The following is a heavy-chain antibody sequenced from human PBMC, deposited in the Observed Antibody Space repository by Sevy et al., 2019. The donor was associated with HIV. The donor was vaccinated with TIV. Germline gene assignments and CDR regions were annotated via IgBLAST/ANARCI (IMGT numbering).Heavy chain of an antibody. CDR1: GFTFSNYG. Sequence: GGSLRLSCAASGFTFSNYGMHWVRQAPGKGLKWVAVIWNDGSNKYYADSVKGRFTISRDNSKNTLYLQMNSLRVEDTAVYFCARGGDFNDRSAKRDFDYWGQRTLVTVSS. CDR2: IWNDGSNK. J-gene: IGHJ4*02. V-gene: IGHV3-33*01. D-gene: IGHD3-22*01. CDR3: ARGGDFNDRSAKRDFDY.